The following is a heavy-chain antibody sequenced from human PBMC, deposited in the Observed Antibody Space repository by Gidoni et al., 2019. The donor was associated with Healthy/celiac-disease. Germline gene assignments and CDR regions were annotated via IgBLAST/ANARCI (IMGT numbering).Heavy chain of an antibody. CDR1: GFPFSSYA. J-gene: IGHJ6*02. V-gene: IGHV3-23*01. Sequence: EVQLLESGGGLVQPGGSLRLSCAASGFPFSSYAMSWVRQAPGKGLEWVSAISGSGGSTYYADSVKGRFTISRDNSKNTLYLQMNSLRAEDTAVYYCAKDLYSNYAYYYYGMDVWGQGTTVTVSS. D-gene: IGHD4-4*01. CDR2: ISGSGGST. CDR3: AKDLYSNYAYYYYGMDV.